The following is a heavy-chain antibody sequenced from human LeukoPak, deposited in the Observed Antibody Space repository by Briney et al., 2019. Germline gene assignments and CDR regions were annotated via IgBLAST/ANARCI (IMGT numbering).Heavy chain of an antibody. Sequence: ASVKVSCKASGYTFTSYGISWVRQAPGQGLEWMGWISAYNGNTNYAQKLQGRVTMTTDTSTSTAYMELRSLRSDDTAVYYCARDGATYYYDSSGYPLDYWGQGTLVTVSS. CDR3: ARDGATYYYDSSGYPLDY. J-gene: IGHJ4*02. CDR2: ISAYNGNT. D-gene: IGHD3-22*01. V-gene: IGHV1-18*01. CDR1: GYTFTSYG.